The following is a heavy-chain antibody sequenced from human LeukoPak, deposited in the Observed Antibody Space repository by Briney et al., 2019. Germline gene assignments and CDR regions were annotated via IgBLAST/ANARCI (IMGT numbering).Heavy chain of an antibody. CDR1: GFTFSSCG. CDR3: ATETIGRHYDY. V-gene: IGHV3-21*01. CDR2: IGPTGTDR. D-gene: IGHD1-14*01. J-gene: IGHJ4*02. Sequence: GGSLRLSCAASGFTFSSCGFNWVRQAPGKGLEWASSIGPTGTDRYYADSVRGRFTISRDNAKNPMYLQMDSLRDEDTAVYYCATETIGRHYDYWGQGTLLTVSS.